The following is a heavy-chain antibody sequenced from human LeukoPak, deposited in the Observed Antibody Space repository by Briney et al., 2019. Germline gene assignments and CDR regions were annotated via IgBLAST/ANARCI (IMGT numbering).Heavy chain of an antibody. V-gene: IGHV3-23*04. CDR2: ISGSGGAT. J-gene: IGHJ4*02. CDR1: GFTFNSYA. Sequence: EVQLVESGGGLVQPGGSLRLSCAASGFTFNSYAMTWVRQAPGKGLEWVSLISGSGGATYYADSMKGRFTISRDNSKNTLYLQMNSLRADDTAVYYCAKTGGGSYLTGYHVDHWGQGTLVTVSS. CDR3: AKTGGGSYLTGYHVDH. D-gene: IGHD3-9*01.